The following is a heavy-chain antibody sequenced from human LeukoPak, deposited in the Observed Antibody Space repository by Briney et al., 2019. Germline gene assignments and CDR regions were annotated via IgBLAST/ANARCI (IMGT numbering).Heavy chain of an antibody. CDR2: IIPIFGTA. V-gene: IGHV1-69*13. J-gene: IGHJ4*02. Sequence: GASVKVSCKASVCTFSSYAISWVRQAPGQRLEWVGGIIPIFGTANYAQKFQGRVTITADESTSTAYMELSSLRSEDTAVYYCARSAETAILGTDYWGQGTLVTVSS. CDR3: ARSAETAILGTDY. D-gene: IGHD3-16*01. CDR1: VCTFSSYA.